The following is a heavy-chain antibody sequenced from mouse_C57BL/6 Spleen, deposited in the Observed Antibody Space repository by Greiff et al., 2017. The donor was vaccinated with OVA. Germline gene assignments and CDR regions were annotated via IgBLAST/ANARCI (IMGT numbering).Heavy chain of an antibody. Sequence: QVQLQQSGAELVRPGASVTLSCKASGYTFTDYEMHWVKQTPVHGLEWIGAIDPETGGTAYNQKFKGKAILTADKSSSTAYMELRSLTSEDSAVYYCTTKLGRGYFDVWGTGTTVTVSS. CDR3: TTKLGRGYFDV. V-gene: IGHV1-15*01. CDR1: GYTFTDYE. J-gene: IGHJ1*03. D-gene: IGHD4-1*01. CDR2: IDPETGGT.